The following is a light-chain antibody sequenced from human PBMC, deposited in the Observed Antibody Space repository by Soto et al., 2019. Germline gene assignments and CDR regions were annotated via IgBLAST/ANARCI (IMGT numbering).Light chain of an antibody. V-gene: IGLV1-40*01. Sequence: QSVLTQPPSVSGAPGQTVTISCNGSSSNIGAAYGVHWYQQLPGAAPRLLIHDNNNRPSGVPDRFSDSKSGTSASLAITGLQAEDEAYYYCQSYDSSLSPPYVFGTGTQLTVL. CDR3: QSYDSSLSPPYV. CDR2: DNN. CDR1: SSNIGAAYG. J-gene: IGLJ1*01.